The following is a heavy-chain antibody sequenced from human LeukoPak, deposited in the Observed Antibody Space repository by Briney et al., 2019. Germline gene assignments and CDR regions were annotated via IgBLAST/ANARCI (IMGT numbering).Heavy chain of an antibody. D-gene: IGHD3-9*01. Sequence: PSQTLSLTCAVSGGSISSGGYSWSWIRQPPGKGLEWIGYIYHSGSTYYNPSLKSRVTISVDTSKNQFSLKLSSVTAADTAVYYCARAGRYFDWFLDYWGQGTLVTVSS. CDR3: ARAGRYFDWFLDY. CDR2: IYHSGST. V-gene: IGHV4-30-2*01. J-gene: IGHJ4*02. CDR1: GGSISSGGYS.